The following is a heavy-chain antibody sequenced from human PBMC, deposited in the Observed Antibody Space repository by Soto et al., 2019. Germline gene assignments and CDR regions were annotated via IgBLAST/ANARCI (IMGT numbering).Heavy chain of an antibody. D-gene: IGHD2-15*01. CDR2: IYYSGST. CDR3: ARVSKLPSAFDY. CDR1: GGSISSSSYY. V-gene: IGHV4-39*07. J-gene: IGHJ4*02. Sequence: SETLSLTCTVSGGSISSSSYYWGWIRQPPGKGLEWIGSIYYSGSTYYNPSLKSRVTISVDTSKNQFSLKLSSVTAADTAVYYCARVSKLPSAFDYWGQGTLVTVSS.